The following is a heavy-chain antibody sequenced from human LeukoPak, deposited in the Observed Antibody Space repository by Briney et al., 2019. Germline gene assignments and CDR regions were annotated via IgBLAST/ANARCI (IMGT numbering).Heavy chain of an antibody. CDR2: ISSSSYI. V-gene: IGHV3-21*01. J-gene: IGHJ4*02. D-gene: IGHD3-3*01. CDR1: GFTFSSYS. Sequence: PGGSLRLSCAASGFTFSSYSMNWVRQAPGKGLEWVSSISSSSYIYYADSVKGRFTISRDNAKNSLYLQMNSLRAEDTAVYYCARDSSLRFLEWLLGYFDYWGQGTLVTVSS. CDR3: ARDSSLRFLEWLLGYFDY.